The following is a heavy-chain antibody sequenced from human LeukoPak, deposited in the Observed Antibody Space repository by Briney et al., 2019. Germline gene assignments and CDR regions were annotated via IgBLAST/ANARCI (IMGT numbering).Heavy chain of an antibody. J-gene: IGHJ4*02. V-gene: IGHV1-69*04. CDR3: ARDSGGYYDSSGYSDY. D-gene: IGHD3-22*01. CDR2: IIPILGIA. Sequence: SVKVSCKSSGGTFSSYTISWVRQAPGQGLKWIGSIIPILGIANYAQKSQGRVTITADKSTSTAYMWLSSLRSEDTAVYYCARDSGGYYDSSGYSDYWGQGTLVTVSS. CDR1: GGTFSSYT.